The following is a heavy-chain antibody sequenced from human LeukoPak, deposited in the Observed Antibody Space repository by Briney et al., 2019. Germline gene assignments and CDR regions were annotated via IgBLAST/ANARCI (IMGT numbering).Heavy chain of an antibody. CDR2: IIPIFSTA. D-gene: IGHD5-12*01. J-gene: IGHJ4*02. V-gene: IGHV1-69*06. CDR1: GGTFSSYA. CDR3: ARFGGGYDQTLDY. Sequence: SVKVSCKASGGTFSSYAISWVRQAPGQGLEWMGGIIPIFSTANYAQKFQGRVTITADKSISTAYLQWSSLKASDTAMYYCARFGGGYDQTLDYWGQGTLVTVSS.